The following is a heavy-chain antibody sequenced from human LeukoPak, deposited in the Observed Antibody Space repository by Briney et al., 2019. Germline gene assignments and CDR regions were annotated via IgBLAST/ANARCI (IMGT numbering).Heavy chain of an antibody. V-gene: IGHV3-30-3*01. Sequence: GGSLRLSCAASGFTFSSYAMHWVRQAPGKGLEWVAVISYDGSNKYYADSVKGRFTISRDNSKNTLYLQMNSLRAEDTAVYYCAREVVVVAAYYGMDVWGQGTTVIVSS. D-gene: IGHD2-15*01. J-gene: IGHJ6*02. CDR1: GFTFSSYA. CDR3: AREVVVVAAYYGMDV. CDR2: ISYDGSNK.